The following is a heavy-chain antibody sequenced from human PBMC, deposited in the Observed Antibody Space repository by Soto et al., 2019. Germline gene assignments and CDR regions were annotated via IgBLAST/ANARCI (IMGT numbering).Heavy chain of an antibody. D-gene: IGHD3-22*01. CDR3: VRGYYDSSGYYYYPHWFDP. V-gene: IGHV4-31*03. J-gene: IGHJ5*02. CDR2: IYFSGST. Sequence: PSETLSLTCTVSGGSVSSGGYYWTWIRQHPGKGLEWIGYIYFSGSTYYNPSLKSRVTISVDTSKNQFSLKLSSVTAADTVVYFCVRGYYDSSGYYYYPHWFDPWGQGTLVTVSS. CDR1: GGSVSSGGYY.